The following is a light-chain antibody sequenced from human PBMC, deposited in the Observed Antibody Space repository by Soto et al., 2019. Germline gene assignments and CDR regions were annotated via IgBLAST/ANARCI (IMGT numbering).Light chain of an antibody. V-gene: IGKV3-20*01. Sequence: EIVLTQSPGTLSLSPGERATLSCRASQSVSSSHLAWYQQKPGQAPRLLIYGASSRASGIPDRFSGSGYETDFTLPFSRMEGEDFAVYYCYHYGSSIPATFGQVTKVEI. J-gene: IGKJ1*01. CDR3: YHYGSSIPAT. CDR1: QSVSSSH. CDR2: GAS.